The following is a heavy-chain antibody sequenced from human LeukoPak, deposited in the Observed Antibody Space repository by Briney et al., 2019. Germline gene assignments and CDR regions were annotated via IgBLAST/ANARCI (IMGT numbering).Heavy chain of an antibody. CDR3: ARDSAIFGPGWERASYGMDV. D-gene: IGHD3-3*01. J-gene: IGHJ6*02. CDR2: ISAYNGNT. CDR1: GYTFTSYG. Sequence: GASVTVSCKASGYTFTSYGISWVRQAPGQGLEWMGWISAYNGNTNYARKLQGRVTMTTDTSTSTAYMELRSLRSDDTAVYYCARDSAIFGPGWERASYGMDVWGQGTTVTVSS. V-gene: IGHV1-18*01.